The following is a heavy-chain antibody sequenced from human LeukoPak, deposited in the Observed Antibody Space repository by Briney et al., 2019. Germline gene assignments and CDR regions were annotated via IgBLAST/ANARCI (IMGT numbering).Heavy chain of an antibody. Sequence: GGSLRLSCAASGFTFSNAWMSWVRQAPGKGLEWVANIKQDGSEKDYVDSVKGRFTISRDNAKNSLYLQMNSLRAEDTAVYYCAKAAWVHCSGGSCLVDYWGQGTLVTVSS. V-gene: IGHV3-7*01. CDR1: GFTFSNAW. J-gene: IGHJ4*02. CDR2: IKQDGSEK. CDR3: AKAAWVHCSGGSCLVDY. D-gene: IGHD2-15*01.